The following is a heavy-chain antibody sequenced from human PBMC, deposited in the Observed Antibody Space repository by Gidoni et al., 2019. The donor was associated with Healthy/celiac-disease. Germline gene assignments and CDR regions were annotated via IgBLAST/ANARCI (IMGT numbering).Heavy chain of an antibody. V-gene: IGHV4-61*02. CDR1: GCSISSGSYY. Sequence: QVQLQESGPGLVKPSQTLSLTFTVSGCSISSGSYYWSWIRQPAGKGLEWIGRIYTSGSTNYNPSLKSRVTISVDTSKNQFSLKLSSVTAADTAVYYCASGIAARRYFDYWGQGTLVTVSS. CDR3: ASGIAARRYFDY. J-gene: IGHJ4*02. D-gene: IGHD6-6*01. CDR2: IYTSGST.